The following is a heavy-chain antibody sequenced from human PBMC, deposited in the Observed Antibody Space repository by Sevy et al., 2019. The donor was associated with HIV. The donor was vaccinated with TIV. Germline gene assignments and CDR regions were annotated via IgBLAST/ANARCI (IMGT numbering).Heavy chain of an antibody. CDR2: IYCSGST. CDR1: GGSISSGGYY. J-gene: IGHJ6*02. CDR3: ARDRLTMVRGVIYYYYGMDV. Sequence: SETLSLTCTVSGGSISSGGYYWSWIRQHPGKGLEWIGYIYCSGSTYYNPSLKSRVTISVDTSKNQFSLKLSSVTAADTAVYYCARDRLTMVRGVIYYYYGMDVWGQGTTVTVSS. D-gene: IGHD3-10*01. V-gene: IGHV4-31*03.